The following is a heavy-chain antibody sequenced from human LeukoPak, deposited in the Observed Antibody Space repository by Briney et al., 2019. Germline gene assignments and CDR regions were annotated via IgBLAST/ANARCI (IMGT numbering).Heavy chain of an antibody. D-gene: IGHD5-12*01. CDR2: ISWNSGSI. CDR3: AKGRGYSGYDGTLDY. J-gene: IGHJ4*02. CDR1: GFTFDDYA. V-gene: IGHV3-9*01. Sequence: GGSLRLSCAASGFTFDDYAMHWVRQAPGKGLEWVSGISWNSGSIGYADSVKGRFTISRDNAENSLYLQMNSLRAEDTALYYCAKGRGYSGYDGTLDYWGQGTLVTVSS.